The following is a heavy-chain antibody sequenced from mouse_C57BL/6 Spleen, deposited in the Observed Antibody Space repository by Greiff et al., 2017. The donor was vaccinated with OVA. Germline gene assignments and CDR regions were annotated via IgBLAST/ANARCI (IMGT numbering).Heavy chain of an antibody. V-gene: IGHV1-50*01. CDR2: IDPSDSYT. Sequence: QVQLQQPGAELVKPGASVKLSCKASGYTFTSYWMQWVKQRPGQGLEWIGEIDPSDSYTNYNQQFKGKATLTVDTSSSTAYMQLSSLTSEDSAVYYCARSDDWGKGTTVTVSS. CDR1: GYTFTSYW. J-gene: IGHJ1*03. CDR3: ARSDD.